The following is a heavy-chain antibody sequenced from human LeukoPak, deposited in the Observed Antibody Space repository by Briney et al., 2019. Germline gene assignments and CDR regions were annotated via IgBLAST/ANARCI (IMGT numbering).Heavy chain of an antibody. CDR2: INPNSGGT. D-gene: IGHD3-10*01. Sequence: ASVKVSCKASGYTFTGYYMHWVRQAPGQGLEWMGWINPNSGGTNYAQKFQGRVTMTRDTSISTAYMELSRLRSDDTAVYYCARSYGSGSLYYYYYMDVWGKGTTVTISS. J-gene: IGHJ6*03. V-gene: IGHV1-2*02. CDR1: GYTFTGYY. CDR3: ARSYGSGSLYYYYYMDV.